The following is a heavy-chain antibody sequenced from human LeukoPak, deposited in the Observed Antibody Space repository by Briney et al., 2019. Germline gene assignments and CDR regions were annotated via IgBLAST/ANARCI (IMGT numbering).Heavy chain of an antibody. V-gene: IGHV3-23*01. J-gene: IGHJ4*02. CDR3: ARSLPIVVVVEYFDY. D-gene: IGHD3-22*01. CDR2: ISGSGGST. CDR1: GFTFSSYA. Sequence: TGGSLRLSCAASGFTFSSYAMSWVRQAPGKGLEWVSAISGSGGSTYYADSVKGRFTISRDNAKNSLYLQMNSLRAEDTAVYYCARSLPIVVVVEYFDYWGQGTLVTVSS.